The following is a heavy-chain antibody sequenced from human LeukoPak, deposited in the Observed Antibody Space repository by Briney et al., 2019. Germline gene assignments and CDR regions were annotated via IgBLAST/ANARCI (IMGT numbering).Heavy chain of an antibody. CDR2: FGPEDGET. V-gene: IGHV1-24*01. D-gene: IGHD1-26*01. J-gene: IGHJ4*02. Sequence: ASVNVSCKVSGYTLTELSMHWVRQAPGKGLEWMGGFGPEDGETIYAQKFQGRVTMSEDTSTDTAYMELSSLRSEDTAVYYCGTDIGGGGGVWDYWGQGTLVTVSS. CDR3: GTDIGGGGGVWDY. CDR1: GYTLTELS.